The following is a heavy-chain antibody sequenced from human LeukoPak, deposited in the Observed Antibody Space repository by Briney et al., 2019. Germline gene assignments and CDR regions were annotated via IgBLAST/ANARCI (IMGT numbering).Heavy chain of an antibody. CDR3: AKDLHDYGDYYFDY. CDR1: GFTFDDYA. Sequence: GGSLRLSCAASGFTFDDYAMHWVRQAPGKGLEWVSGISWNSGSIGYADSVKGRFTISRDHSKNTLYLQMNSLRAEDTAVYYCAKDLHDYGDYYFDYWGQGTLVTVSS. J-gene: IGHJ4*02. CDR2: ISWNSGSI. D-gene: IGHD4-17*01. V-gene: IGHV3-9*01.